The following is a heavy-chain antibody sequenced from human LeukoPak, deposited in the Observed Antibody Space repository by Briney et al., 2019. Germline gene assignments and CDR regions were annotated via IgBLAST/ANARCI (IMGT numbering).Heavy chain of an antibody. Sequence: ETLSLTCAVYGGSFSGYYWSWVRQAPGKGLEWVSYISSSSSTIYYADSVKGRFTISRDNAKNSLYLQMNSLRDEDTAVYYCANENDWGQGTLVTVSS. D-gene: IGHD2/OR15-2a*01. CDR3: ANEND. V-gene: IGHV3-48*02. CDR1: GGSFSGYY. J-gene: IGHJ4*02. CDR2: ISSSSSTI.